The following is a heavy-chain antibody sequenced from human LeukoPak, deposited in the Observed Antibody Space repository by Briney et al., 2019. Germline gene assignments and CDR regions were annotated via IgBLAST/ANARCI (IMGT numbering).Heavy chain of an antibody. CDR2: ISAYNGNT. D-gene: IGHD2-15*01. CDR3: ARVGVYCTGDSCFDY. V-gene: IGHV1-18*01. CDR1: GYTFTNYG. J-gene: IGHJ4*02. Sequence: ASVKVSCKTSGYTFTNYGIIWMRQAPGQGLKWMGWISAYNGNTNYAQKVQGRVTMTTDTSTSTAYMELRSLRSDDTAVYYCARVGVYCTGDSCFDYWGQGTLVTVSS.